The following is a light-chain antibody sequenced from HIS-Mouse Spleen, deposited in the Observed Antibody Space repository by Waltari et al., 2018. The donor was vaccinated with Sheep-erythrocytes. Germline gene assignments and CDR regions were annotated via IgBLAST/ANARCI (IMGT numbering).Light chain of an antibody. V-gene: IGKV1-9*01. CDR3: QQLNSYPALT. CDR1: QGISSY. J-gene: IGKJ4*01. CDR2: AAS. Sequence: DIQLTQSPSFLSASVGDRVTITCRASQGISSYLAWYQQNPGKAPTLLIYAASTLQSGVPSRFSGSGSGTEFTLTSSSLQPEDFATYYCQQLNSYPALTFGGGTKVEIK.